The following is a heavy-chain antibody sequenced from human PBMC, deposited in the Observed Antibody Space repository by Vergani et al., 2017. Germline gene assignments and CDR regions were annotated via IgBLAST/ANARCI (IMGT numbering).Heavy chain of an antibody. CDR2: IKQDGSEK. J-gene: IGHJ4*02. CDR1: GFTFSSYW. CDR3: AGSGFLEWLYHDY. D-gene: IGHD3-3*01. V-gene: IGHV3-7*03. Sequence: EVQLVESGGGLVQPGGSLRLSCAASGFTFSSYWMSWVRQAPGKGLEWVANIKQDGSEKYYVDSVKGRFTISRDNAKNSLYLQMNSLRAEDPAVYYCAGSGFLEWLYHDYWGQGTLVTVSS.